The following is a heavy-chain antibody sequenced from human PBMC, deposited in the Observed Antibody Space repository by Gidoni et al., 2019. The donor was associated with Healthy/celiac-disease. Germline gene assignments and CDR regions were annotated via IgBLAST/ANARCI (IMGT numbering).Heavy chain of an antibody. D-gene: IGHD3-3*01. CDR2: INSDGSST. Sequence: EVQLVESGGGLVQPGGSLRLSCAASGFTFSSYWMHWVRQAPGKGLVWVSRINSDGSSTSYADSVKGRFTISRDNAKNTLYLQMNSLRAEDTAVYYCARPLTHTIRDNWFDPWGQGTLVTVSS. J-gene: IGHJ5*02. V-gene: IGHV3-74*01. CDR1: GFTFSSYW. CDR3: ARPLTHTIRDNWFDP.